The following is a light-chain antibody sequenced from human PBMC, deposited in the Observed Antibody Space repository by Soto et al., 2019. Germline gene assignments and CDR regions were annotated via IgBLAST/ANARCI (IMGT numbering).Light chain of an antibody. V-gene: IGKV3-15*01. Sequence: EIVMTQSPATLSVSPGERGTLSCRASQSIRSNVAWYQQRPGQAPRLLIFGASVRATGVPDRFSGSGSGTDFTLTINSLQSEDSAVYYCQQSHNRPSFGPGTKVEIK. CDR1: QSIRSN. CDR3: QQSHNRPS. J-gene: IGKJ3*01. CDR2: GAS.